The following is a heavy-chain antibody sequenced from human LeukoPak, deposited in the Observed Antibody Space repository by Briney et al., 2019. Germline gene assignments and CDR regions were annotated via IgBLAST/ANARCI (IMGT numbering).Heavy chain of an antibody. D-gene: IGHD3-22*01. CDR3: ARFRGYYYDSSGRDFDY. J-gene: IGHJ4*02. CDR2: ISSSGSTI. Sequence: GGSLRLSCAASGFTFSSYSMNWVRQAPGKGLEWVSYISSSGSTIYYADSVKGRFTISRDNAKNSLYLQMNSLRAEDTAVYYCARFRGYYYDSSGRDFDYWGQGTLVTVSS. V-gene: IGHV3-48*04. CDR1: GFTFSSYS.